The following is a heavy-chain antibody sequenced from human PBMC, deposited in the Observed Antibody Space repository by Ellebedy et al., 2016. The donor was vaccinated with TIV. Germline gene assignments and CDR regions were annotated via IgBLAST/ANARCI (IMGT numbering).Heavy chain of an antibody. Sequence: GGSLRLSCAASGFTFSSYWMTWVRQAPGKGLEWVANINQDESEKLYVDSVNGRFTVSRDNAKNSLYLHLNSLRAEDTAMYYCATDGSYGDYLSPTHAFVIWGQGTMVTVSS. D-gene: IGHD4-17*01. V-gene: IGHV3-7*01. J-gene: IGHJ3*02. CDR3: ATDGSYGDYLSPTHAFVI. CDR2: INQDESEK. CDR1: GFTFSSYW.